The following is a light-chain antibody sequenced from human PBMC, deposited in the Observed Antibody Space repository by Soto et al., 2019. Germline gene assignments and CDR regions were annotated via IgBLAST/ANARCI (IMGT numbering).Light chain of an antibody. V-gene: IGLV2-14*02. Sequence: QSVLTQPASVSGSPGQSITISCTGTSSDVGSYNLVSWYQQHPGKAPKLTIYEGSKRPSGVSNRFSGSKSGNTASLTISGLQAEDEADYYCCSYTSSRTVVFGGGTKVTVL. J-gene: IGLJ2*01. CDR2: EGS. CDR3: CSYTSSRTVV. CDR1: SSDVGSYNL.